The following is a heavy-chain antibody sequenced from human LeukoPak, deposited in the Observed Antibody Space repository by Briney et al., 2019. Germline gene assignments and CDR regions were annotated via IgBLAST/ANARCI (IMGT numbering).Heavy chain of an antibody. J-gene: IGHJ6*03. D-gene: IGHD2-2*01. V-gene: IGHV1-69*04. CDR1: LYIFTNYV. CDR2: IIPILGIA. Sequence: VKVSRMPSLYIFTNYVSNWVRQAPGQGREWVGRIIPILGIANYAQKFQGRVTITADKSSSTAYMELSSLRSEDTAVYYCARVSRKCSSTSCLYYYYYYIDVWGKGTTVTVSS. CDR3: ARVSRKCSSTSCLYYYYYYIDV.